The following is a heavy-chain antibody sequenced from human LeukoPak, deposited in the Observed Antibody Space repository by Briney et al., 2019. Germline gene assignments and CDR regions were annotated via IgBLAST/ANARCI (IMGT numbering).Heavy chain of an antibody. D-gene: IGHD3-10*01. CDR2: IYYSGST. Sequence: SETLSLTCTVSGGSISSYYWSWIRQPPGKGLEWIGYIYYSGSTNYNPSLESRVTISVDTSKNQFSLKLSSVTAADTAVYYCARDLFHPTMVRGVTFYYYYMDVWGKGTTVTVSS. CDR3: ARDLFHPTMVRGVTFYYYYMDV. CDR1: GGSISSYY. V-gene: IGHV4-59*01. J-gene: IGHJ6*03.